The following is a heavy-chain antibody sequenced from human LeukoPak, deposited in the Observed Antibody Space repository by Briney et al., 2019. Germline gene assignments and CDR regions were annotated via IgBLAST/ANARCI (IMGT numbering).Heavy chain of an antibody. CDR2: IYSGGST. J-gene: IGHJ4*02. V-gene: IGHV3-53*01. CDR1: GFTVSSNY. CDR3: AGSLGYYYDSSGYLAY. D-gene: IGHD3-22*01. Sequence: GGSLRLSCAASGFTVSSNYMSRVRQAPGKGLEWVSVIYSGGSTYYADSVKGRFTISRDNSKNTLYLQMNSLRAEDTAVYYCAGSLGYYYDSSGYLAYWGQGTLVTVSS.